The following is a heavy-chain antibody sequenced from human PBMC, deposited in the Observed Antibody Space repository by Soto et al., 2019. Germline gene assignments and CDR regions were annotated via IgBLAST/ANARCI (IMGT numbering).Heavy chain of an antibody. J-gene: IGHJ6*02. CDR3: AKAPRGASGSYNYGMEV. CDR1: GFTFEDYA. Sequence: EVQLVESGGGLVQPGGSLRLSCTASGFTFEDYAMNWVRQPPGKGLEWVSGIGWNSGTIGYAGSVKGRFTISRDNAKSSLFLQMNSPRPEDTALYYCAKAPRGASGSYNYGMEVWGPGTTVTVSS. D-gene: IGHD3-10*01. CDR2: IGWNSGTI. V-gene: IGHV3-9*01.